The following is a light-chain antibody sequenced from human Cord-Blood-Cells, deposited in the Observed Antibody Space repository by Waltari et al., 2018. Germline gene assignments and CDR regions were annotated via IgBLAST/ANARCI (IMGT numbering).Light chain of an antibody. V-gene: IGKV3-15*01. CDR1: QSVSSN. CDR2: GAS. CDR3: QQYNNWPPYT. Sequence: EIVMTQSPATLSVSQGERATLSCRASQSVSSNLAWYQQKHGQAPRILIYGASTRATGIPARCSGGGSGTEFTLTISSLQSEDVAVYYCQQYNNWPPYTFGQGTKLEIK. J-gene: IGKJ2*01.